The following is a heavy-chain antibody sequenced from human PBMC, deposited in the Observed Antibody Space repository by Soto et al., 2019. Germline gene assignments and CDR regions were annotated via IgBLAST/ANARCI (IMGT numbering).Heavy chain of an antibody. CDR3: ARAGGLERPSNYFDY. Sequence: SETMSLTSNVSKSPISDFDWSWFRKPPGQGLEWVGYIYYSGTTSYNPSLQSRVTISVDRSKNQFSLKLSSVTAADTAVYYCARAGGLERPSNYFDYWGQGTLVTVSS. D-gene: IGHD1-1*01. V-gene: IGHV4-59*12. CDR2: IYYSGTT. J-gene: IGHJ4*02. CDR1: KSPISDFD.